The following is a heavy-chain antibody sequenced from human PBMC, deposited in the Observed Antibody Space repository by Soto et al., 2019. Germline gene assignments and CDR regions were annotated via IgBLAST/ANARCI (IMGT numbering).Heavy chain of an antibody. V-gene: IGHV1-18*01. CDR1: GYTFSNYG. Sequence: QVQLVQSGAEVKKPGASVKVSCKTSGYTFSNYGISWVRQAPGQGLEWMGWITHKNGDTNYAQKFRGRVTMTTDTSTNKTYMDLRSLTSDDTAVYYCARERSEPPPDHWGQGTLVTVSS. CDR2: ITHKNGDT. J-gene: IGHJ4*02. CDR3: ARERSEPPPDH. D-gene: IGHD1-26*01.